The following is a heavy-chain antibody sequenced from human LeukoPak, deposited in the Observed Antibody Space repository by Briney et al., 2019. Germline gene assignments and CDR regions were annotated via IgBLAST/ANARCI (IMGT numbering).Heavy chain of an antibody. CDR2: IFHSGGT. J-gene: IGHJ5*02. V-gene: IGHV4-39*01. D-gene: IGHD3-10*01. Sequence: SETLSLTCTVSGGSISSDGVYWGWVRQPPGKGLEWIGSIFHSGGTYYNPSLKSRVSIPVDTSKNQFSLKLSSVTAADTAVYYCARSSSRTYGSGSYYPGTRFDPWGQGTLVTVSS. CDR3: ARSSSRTYGSGSYYPGTRFDP. CDR1: GGSISSDGVY.